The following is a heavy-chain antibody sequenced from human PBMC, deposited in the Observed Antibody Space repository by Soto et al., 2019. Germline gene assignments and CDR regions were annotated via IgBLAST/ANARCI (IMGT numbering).Heavy chain of an antibody. CDR2: IYWDDDK. Sequence: SGPTLVNPTQTLTLTCTFSGFSLSTSGVGVGWIRQPPGKALEWLALIYWDDDKRYSPSLKSRLTITKDTSKNQVVLTMTNMDPVDTATYYCAHSPSFIVGATRYYYYGMYFWGQGSTVTVSS. V-gene: IGHV2-5*02. CDR1: GFSLSTSGVG. D-gene: IGHD1-26*01. J-gene: IGHJ6*02. CDR3: AHSPSFIVGATRYYYYGMYF.